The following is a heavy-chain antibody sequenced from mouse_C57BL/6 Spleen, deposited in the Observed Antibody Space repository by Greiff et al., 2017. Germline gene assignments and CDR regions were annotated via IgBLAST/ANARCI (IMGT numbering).Heavy chain of an antibody. D-gene: IGHD1-1*01. V-gene: IGHV5-4*01. Sequence: EVQRVESGGGLVKPGGSLKLSCAASGFTFSSYAMSWVRQTPEKRLEWVATISDGGSYTYYPDNVKGRFTISRDNAKNNLYLQMSHLKSEDTAMYYCARDGEIYYYGSSYYYYAMDYWGQGTSVTVSS. CDR2: ISDGGSYT. CDR1: GFTFSSYA. CDR3: ARDGEIYYYGSSYYYYAMDY. J-gene: IGHJ4*01.